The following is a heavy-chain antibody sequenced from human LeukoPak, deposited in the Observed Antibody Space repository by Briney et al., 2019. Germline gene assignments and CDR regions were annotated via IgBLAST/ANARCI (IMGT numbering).Heavy chain of an antibody. CDR1: GFTFSSYE. D-gene: IGHD1-26*01. Sequence: GRSLRLSCAASGFTFSSYEMNWVRQAPGKGLEWVSYISSSGSTIYYADSVKGRFTISRDNAKNSLYLQMNSLRAEDAAVYYCARVGIVGATSYYYYYGMDVWGQGTTVTVSS. CDR3: ARVGIVGATSYYYYYGMDV. J-gene: IGHJ6*02. CDR2: ISSSGSTI. V-gene: IGHV3-48*03.